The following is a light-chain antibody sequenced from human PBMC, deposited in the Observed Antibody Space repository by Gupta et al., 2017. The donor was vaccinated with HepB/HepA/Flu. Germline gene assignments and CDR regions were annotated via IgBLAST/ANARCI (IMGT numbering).Light chain of an antibody. Sequence: QSVLTQPPSASGTPGQRVTISCSGTSSNIGVNSVNWYQQLPGTAPKLLIFNNNQRPSGVPDRFSGSKSGTSASLAISGLLSEDEADYYCSAWDDSLNAVFGGGTKLTVI. V-gene: IGLV1-44*01. CDR2: NNN. CDR3: SAWDDSLNAV. CDR1: SSNIGVNS. J-gene: IGLJ3*02.